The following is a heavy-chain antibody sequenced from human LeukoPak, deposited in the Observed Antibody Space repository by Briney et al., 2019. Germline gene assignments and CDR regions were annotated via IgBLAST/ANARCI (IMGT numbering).Heavy chain of an antibody. Sequence: PSETLSLTCTVSGGSISSYAMSWVRQAPGKGLAWVSTISGGSGSTYCADSVKGRFTISRDNSKNTLYLQMDSLRDEDTAVYYCAKHRFESGGYHSTDWGQGTLVTVSS. CDR2: ISGGSGST. D-gene: IGHD3-22*01. V-gene: IGHV3-23*01. CDR3: AKHRFESGGYHSTD. J-gene: IGHJ4*02. CDR1: GGSISSYA.